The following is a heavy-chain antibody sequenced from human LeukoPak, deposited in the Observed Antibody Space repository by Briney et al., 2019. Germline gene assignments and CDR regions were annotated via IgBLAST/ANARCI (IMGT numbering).Heavy chain of an antibody. CDR1: GGTFSSYA. CDR3: ARTVGDDYYYYYGMDV. V-gene: IGHV1-69*13. J-gene: IGHJ6*04. CDR2: IIPIFGTA. D-gene: IGHD2-21*01. Sequence: ASVKVSCKASGGTFSSYAISWVRQAPGQGLEWMGGIIPIFGTANYAQKFQGSVTITADESTSTAYMELSSLRSEDTAVYYCARTVGDDYYYYYGMDVWGKGTTVTVSS.